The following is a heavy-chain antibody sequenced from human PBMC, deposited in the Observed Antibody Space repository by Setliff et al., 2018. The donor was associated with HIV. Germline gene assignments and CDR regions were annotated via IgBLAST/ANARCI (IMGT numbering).Heavy chain of an antibody. CDR1: GGSISSGSHY. V-gene: IGHV4-61*02. Sequence: SSATLSLTCTVSGGSISSGSHYWSWIRQPAGKGLEWIGLIYTSGRTNYNPSLKSRVTISVDRSKNQFSLNLSSVTAADTALYYCACLFHDTSAPWLYYFDYWGQGTLVTVSS. D-gene: IGHD3-22*01. J-gene: IGHJ4*02. CDR3: ACLFHDTSAPWLYYFDY. CDR2: IYTSGRT.